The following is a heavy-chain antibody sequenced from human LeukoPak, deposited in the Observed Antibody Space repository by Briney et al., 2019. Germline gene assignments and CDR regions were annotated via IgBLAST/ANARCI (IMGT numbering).Heavy chain of an antibody. J-gene: IGHJ3*02. CDR1: GGSISSSSYY. V-gene: IGHV4-39*07. Sequence: SETLSLTCTVSGGSISSSSYYWGWIRQPPGKGLEWIGSIYYSGSTYYNPSLKSRVTISVDTSKNQFSLKLSSVTAADTAVYYCATFPRYYYDSSGETGAFDIWGQGTMVTVSS. D-gene: IGHD3-22*01. CDR2: IYYSGST. CDR3: ATFPRYYYDSSGETGAFDI.